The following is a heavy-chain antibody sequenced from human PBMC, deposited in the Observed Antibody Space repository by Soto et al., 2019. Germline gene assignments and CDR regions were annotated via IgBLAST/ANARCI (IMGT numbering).Heavy chain of an antibody. D-gene: IGHD6-6*01. CDR2: FYHSGTT. V-gene: IGHV4-30-2*01. Sequence: QLQLQESGSGLVKPSQTLSLTCAVSGASISSGGYSWSWIRQPPGKALEWIGYFYHSGTTYDNQYPTSRITKTVNTSTNQVPPKLITVNASYKRVYYGDSEMAARYDHWGQGTLITVST. CDR3: DSEMAARYDH. J-gene: IGHJ5*02. CDR1: GASISSGGYS.